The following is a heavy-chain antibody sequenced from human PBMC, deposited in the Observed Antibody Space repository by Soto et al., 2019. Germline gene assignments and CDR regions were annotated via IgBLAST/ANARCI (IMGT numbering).Heavy chain of an antibody. CDR1: GGTFSSYA. Sequence: GASVKVSCKASGGTFSSYAISCVRQAPGQGLEWMGGIIPIFGTANYAQKFQGRVTITADESTSTAYMELSSLRSEDTAVYYCARVRIQLWHFDYWGQGTLVTVSS. CDR3: ARVRIQLWHFDY. V-gene: IGHV1-69*13. CDR2: IIPIFGTA. D-gene: IGHD5-18*01. J-gene: IGHJ4*02.